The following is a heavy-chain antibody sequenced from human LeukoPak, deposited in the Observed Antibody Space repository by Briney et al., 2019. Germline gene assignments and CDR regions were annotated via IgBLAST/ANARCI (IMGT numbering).Heavy chain of an antibody. V-gene: IGHV1-46*01. CDR2: INPSGGTT. J-gene: IGHJ4*02. D-gene: IGHD3-16*02. CDR3: ARAQTYVWGTYRQFDY. CDR1: GYTFTGYY. Sequence: ASVKVSCKASGYTFTGYYIHWVRQAPGQGLEWVGIINPSGGTTRYAQKFQGRVTMTRDTSTTTVYMELSSLRSEDTAVYYCARAQTYVWGTYRQFDYWGQGTLVTVSS.